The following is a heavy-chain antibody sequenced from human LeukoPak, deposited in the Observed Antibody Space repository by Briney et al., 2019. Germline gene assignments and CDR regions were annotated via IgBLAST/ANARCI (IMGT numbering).Heavy chain of an antibody. V-gene: IGHV1-2*02. Sequence: ASVKVSCKASGYTFTGYYMHWVRQAPGQGLEWMGWINPNGGGTNYAQKFQGRVTMTRDTSISTAYMELSRLRSDDTAVYYCARDLVVVPAASFYYYYGMDVWGQGTTVTVSS. D-gene: IGHD2-2*01. CDR1: GYTFTGYY. CDR2: INPNGGGT. CDR3: ARDLVVVPAASFYYYYGMDV. J-gene: IGHJ6*02.